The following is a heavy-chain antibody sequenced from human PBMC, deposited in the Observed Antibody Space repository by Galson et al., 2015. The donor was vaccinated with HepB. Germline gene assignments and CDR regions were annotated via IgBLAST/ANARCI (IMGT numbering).Heavy chain of an antibody. CDR1: GYTFTNYA. V-gene: IGHV1-3*01. CDR2: INAGNGNT. J-gene: IGHJ4*02. Sequence: SVKVSCKASGYTFTNYAMHWVRQAPGQRLEWMGWINAGNGNTKYSQKFQGRVTITRDTSASTAYMELSSLRSEDTAVYYCARPESPIAAADHFDYWGQGTLVTVSS. CDR3: ARPESPIAAADHFDY. D-gene: IGHD6-13*01.